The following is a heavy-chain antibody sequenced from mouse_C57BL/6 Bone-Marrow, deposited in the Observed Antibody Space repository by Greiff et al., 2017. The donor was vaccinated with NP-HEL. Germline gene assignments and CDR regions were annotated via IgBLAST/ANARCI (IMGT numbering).Heavy chain of an antibody. CDR3: ARSSYGNYCYFDY. J-gene: IGHJ2*01. V-gene: IGHV7-3*01. D-gene: IGHD2-1*01. CDR1: GFTFTDYY. Sequence: EVQLVESGGGLVQPGGSLSLSCAASGFTFTDYYMSWVRQPPGKALEWLGFIRNKANGYTTEYSASVKGRFTISRDNSQSILYLQMNALRAEDSATYYCARSSYGNYCYFDYWGQGTTLTVSS. CDR2: IRNKANGYTT.